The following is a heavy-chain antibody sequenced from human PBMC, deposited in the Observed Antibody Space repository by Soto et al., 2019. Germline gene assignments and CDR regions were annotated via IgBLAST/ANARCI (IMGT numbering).Heavy chain of an antibody. V-gene: IGHV3-74*01. CDR2: INSEGSST. Sequence: EVQLVESGGGLVQPGGSLRLSCAASGFTFSSYWMHWVRQAPGKGLVWVSRINSEGSSTSYADSVKGRFTISRDNTKKTLYLQRNSLRVEDTAVDYCARDPNIGVVTAIPLGYYGMDVWGQWTTVTVAS. D-gene: IGHD2-21*02. J-gene: IGHJ6*02. CDR3: ARDPNIGVVTAIPLGYYGMDV. CDR1: GFTFSSYW.